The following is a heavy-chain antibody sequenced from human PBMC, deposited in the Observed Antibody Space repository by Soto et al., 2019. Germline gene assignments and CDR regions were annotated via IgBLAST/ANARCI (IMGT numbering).Heavy chain of an antibody. CDR3: ARALSGSYYIFDY. V-gene: IGHV6-1*01. CDR2: TYYRSKWYY. Sequence: KQSQTLSLTCAMSGDSVSSNSATWNWIRQSPSRGLEWLGRTYYRSKWYYDYAVSVKSRVSIDPDTAKNQLSLQLKSVTPEDTAVYYCARALSGSYYIFDYWGQGTSVTVSS. D-gene: IGHD3-10*01. CDR1: GDSVSSNSAT. J-gene: IGHJ4*02.